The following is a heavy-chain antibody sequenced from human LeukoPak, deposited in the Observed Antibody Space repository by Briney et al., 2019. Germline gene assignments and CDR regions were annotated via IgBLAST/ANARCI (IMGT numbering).Heavy chain of an antibody. J-gene: IGHJ4*02. CDR2: IKQDGSEK. CDR1: GFTFSNYS. Sequence: GGSLRLSCAASGFTFSNYSMTWFRQTPGKGLEWVGNIKQDGSEKYYVDSVKGRFTISRDNAKNSLYLQMNSLRVEDTAIYYCARDYVWGSSESDYWGQGTLVTVSS. V-gene: IGHV3-7*01. D-gene: IGHD7-27*01. CDR3: ARDYVWGSSESDY.